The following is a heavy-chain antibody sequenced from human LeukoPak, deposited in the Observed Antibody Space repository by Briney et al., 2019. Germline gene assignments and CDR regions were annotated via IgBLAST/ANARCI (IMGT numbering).Heavy chain of an antibody. CDR3: AACAGDCYAYYIDY. D-gene: IGHD2-21*02. CDR1: GDSDSGGNFY. V-gene: IGHV4-61*01. Sequence: SDTLSLTCTVSGDSDSGGNFYWSWIRQPPGKGLGRVGYIFHSGNTNYTPATNSRVTMSVDTSKSQFSLKLSSVTAADTAVYYCAACAGDCYAYYIDYWGQGTLVTASS. J-gene: IGHJ4*02. CDR2: IFHSGNT.